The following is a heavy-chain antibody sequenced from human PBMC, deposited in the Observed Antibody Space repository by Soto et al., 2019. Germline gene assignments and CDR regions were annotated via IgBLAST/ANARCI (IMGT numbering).Heavy chain of an antibody. Sequence: LSLTCTVSGGSISSGGYYWSWIRQHPGKGLEWIGYIYYSGSTYYNPSLKSRVTISVDTSKNQFSLKLSSVTAADTAVYYCARDQAVATYYYYYYGMDVWGQGTTVTVYS. CDR2: IYYSGST. J-gene: IGHJ6*02. CDR3: ARDQAVATYYYYYYGMDV. V-gene: IGHV4-31*03. D-gene: IGHD6-19*01. CDR1: GGSISSGGYY.